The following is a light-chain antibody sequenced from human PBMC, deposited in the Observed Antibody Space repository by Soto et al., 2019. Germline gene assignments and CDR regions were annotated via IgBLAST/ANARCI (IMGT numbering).Light chain of an antibody. CDR2: GNI. CDR3: QSYDSSLSGSVV. CDR1: SSNIGAGYD. Sequence: QSVLTQPPSVSGAPGQRVTISCTGSSSNIGAGYDIHWYQQLPGTAPKLLIYGNINRPSEVPDRFSGSKSGTSASLAITGLQAEDEADYYCQSYDSSLSGSVVFGGGTKLTVL. V-gene: IGLV1-40*01. J-gene: IGLJ2*01.